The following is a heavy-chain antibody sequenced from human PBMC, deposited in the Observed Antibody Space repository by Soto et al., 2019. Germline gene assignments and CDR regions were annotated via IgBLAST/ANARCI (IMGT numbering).Heavy chain of an antibody. D-gene: IGHD2-2*01. CDR3: ATINLFLYGNSTSYPTKRAASLDN. Sequence: GEAVKLLPRWDGCSVTRECSCWGSQMPWKRLEWMGIIYPGDSDTRYSPSFQGQVTISADKSISTAYLQWSSLKASHTAMYYCATINLFLYGNSTSYPTKRAASLDNWSHGTLVTVSS. J-gene: IGHJ4*01. V-gene: IGHV5-51*01. CDR2: IYPGDSDT. CDR1: GCSVTREC.